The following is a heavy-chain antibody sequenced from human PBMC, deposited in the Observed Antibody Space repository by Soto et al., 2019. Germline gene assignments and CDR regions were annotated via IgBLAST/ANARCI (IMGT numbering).Heavy chain of an antibody. V-gene: IGHV4-61*01. CDR3: ARYGDYPTSFDY. D-gene: IGHD4-17*01. J-gene: IGHJ4*02. Sequence: SETLSLTCTVSGGSVSSGSYYWSWIRQPPGKGLEWIGYIYYSGSTNYNPSLKSRVTISVDTSKNQFSLKLSSVTAADTAVYYCARYGDYPTSFDYWGQGTLVTVSS. CDR2: IYYSGST. CDR1: GGSVSSGSYY.